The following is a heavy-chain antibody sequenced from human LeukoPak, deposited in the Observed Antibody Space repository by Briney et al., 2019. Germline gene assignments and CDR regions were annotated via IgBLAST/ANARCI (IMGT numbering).Heavy chain of an antibody. CDR1: GYTFTSYG. CDR2: ISAYNGNT. CDR3: TRSVRNGHFDY. J-gene: IGHJ4*02. V-gene: IGHV1-18*01. D-gene: IGHD2-8*01. Sequence: ASVKVSCKASGYTFTSYGISWVRQAPGQGLEWMGWISAYNGNTNYAQKLQGRVTMTTDTSTSTAYMELRSLRSDDTAVYFCTRSVRNGHFDYWGQGTLVTVSS.